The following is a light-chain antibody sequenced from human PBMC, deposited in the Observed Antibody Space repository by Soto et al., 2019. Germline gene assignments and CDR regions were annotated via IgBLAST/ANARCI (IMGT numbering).Light chain of an antibody. J-gene: IGKJ2*01. V-gene: IGKV3-20*01. CDR2: GAS. CDR3: QQYGSPPRYT. Sequence: EVVLTQSPSTLSLSPGERATLSCRASQSISNNYLAWYQHRPGQAPRLLIYGASKRASGIPDRFSGSGSGTVFTLSISGLEPEDFAVYYCQQYGSPPRYTFGQGTKREI. CDR1: QSISNNY.